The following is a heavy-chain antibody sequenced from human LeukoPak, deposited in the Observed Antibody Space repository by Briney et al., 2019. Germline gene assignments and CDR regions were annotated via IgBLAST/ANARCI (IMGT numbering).Heavy chain of an antibody. Sequence: ASVKVSCKASGYTFTSYYMHWVRQAPGQGLQWMGMINPSGGSTSYAQKFQGRVTMTRDMSTSTVYMELSSLRSDDTAVYYCARVNEPIAAAGQNWFDPWGQGTLVTVSS. CDR3: ARVNEPIAAAGQNWFDP. J-gene: IGHJ5*02. CDR1: GYTFTSYY. CDR2: INPSGGST. D-gene: IGHD6-13*01. V-gene: IGHV1-46*01.